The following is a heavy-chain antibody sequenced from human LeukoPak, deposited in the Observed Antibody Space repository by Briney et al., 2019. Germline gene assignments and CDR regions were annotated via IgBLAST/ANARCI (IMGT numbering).Heavy chain of an antibody. CDR3: ARIAVAVNWFDP. CDR1: GGSISSYY. J-gene: IGHJ5*02. Sequence: PSETLSLTCTVSGGSISSYYWRWIRQPRGKGLEWIGYIYYSGSTNYNPSLKSRVTISVDTSKNQFSLKLSSVTAADMAVYYCARIAVAVNWFDPWGQGTLVTVSS. V-gene: IGHV4-59*01. D-gene: IGHD6-19*01. CDR2: IYYSGST.